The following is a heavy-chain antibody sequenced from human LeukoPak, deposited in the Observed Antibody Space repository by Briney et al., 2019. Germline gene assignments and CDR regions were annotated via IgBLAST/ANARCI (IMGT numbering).Heavy chain of an antibody. D-gene: IGHD3-22*01. CDR3: AKRDRNYYDSSGYYRGL. CDR2: ISGSGGST. CDR1: GFTFSSYA. V-gene: IGHV3-23*01. Sequence: GGSLRLSCAASGFTFSSYAMSWVRQAPGKGLEWVSAISGSGGSTYYADSVKGRFTISRDNSKNTLYLQMNSLRAEDTAVYYCAKRDRNYYDSSGYYRGLWGQGTLVTVSS. J-gene: IGHJ4*02.